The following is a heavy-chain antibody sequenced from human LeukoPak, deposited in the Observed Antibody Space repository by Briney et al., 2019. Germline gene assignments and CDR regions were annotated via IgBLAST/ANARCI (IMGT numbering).Heavy chain of an antibody. CDR2: IDHRGVS. D-gene: IGHD3-3*02. CDR1: GESFSAYF. J-gene: IGHJ4*03. CDR3: LSRSLTLAADRCFDA. Sequence: PSETLSLTCAVSGESFSAYFWSWIRQVPGKGLGWIGEIDHRGVSTYNPSLKTRATRLVDTSTNHFSLSLTTDSAAHTPTYSFLSRSLTLAADRCFDAWGQGTVVTVSS. V-gene: IGHV4-34*01.